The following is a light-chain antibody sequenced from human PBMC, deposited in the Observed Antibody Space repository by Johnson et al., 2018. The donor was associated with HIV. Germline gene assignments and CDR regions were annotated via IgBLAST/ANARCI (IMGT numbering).Light chain of an antibody. V-gene: IGLV1-51*01. CDR2: DNN. J-gene: IGLJ1*01. CDR3: GTWDSSLSAYV. CDR1: SSNIGNNY. Sequence: QSVLTQPPSVSAAPGQKVTISCSGSSSNIGNNYVSWYQQLPVTAPKVLIYDNNKRPSGIPDRFSGSKSGTSATLGIAGLQTGDEADYYCGTWDSSLSAYVFGTGTKVTVL.